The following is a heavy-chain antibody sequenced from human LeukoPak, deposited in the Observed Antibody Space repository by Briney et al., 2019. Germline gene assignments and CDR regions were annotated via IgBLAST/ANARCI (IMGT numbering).Heavy chain of an antibody. V-gene: IGHV3-30*04. Sequence: GGSLRLSCAASGFTFSSYAMHWVRQAPGKGLEWVAAISYDGSNKYYADSVKGRFTISRDNSKNTLYLQMNSLRAEDTAVYYCAELGITMIGGVWGKGTTVTISS. D-gene: IGHD3-10*02. CDR2: ISYDGSNK. CDR1: GFTFSSYA. J-gene: IGHJ6*04. CDR3: AELGITMIGGV.